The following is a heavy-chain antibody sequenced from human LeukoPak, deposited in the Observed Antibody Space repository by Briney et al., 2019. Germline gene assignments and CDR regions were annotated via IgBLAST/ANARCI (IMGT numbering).Heavy chain of an antibody. CDR3: ARRVSQYYFDY. D-gene: IGHD2-21*01. Sequence: PGGSLRLSCEASGFTLNYYWMSWVRQAPGKGLEWVANINQDGSEKYFVDSVKGRFTISRDNAQNSVFLQMDSLRVDDTAVYYCARRVSQYYFDYWGQGSHVTVSS. CDR1: GFTLNYYW. CDR2: INQDGSEK. J-gene: IGHJ4*02. V-gene: IGHV3-7*01.